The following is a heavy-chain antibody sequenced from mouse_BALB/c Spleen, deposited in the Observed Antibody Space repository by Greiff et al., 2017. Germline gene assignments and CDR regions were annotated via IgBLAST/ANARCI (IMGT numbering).Heavy chain of an antibody. D-gene: IGHD2-2*01. V-gene: IGHV2-2*02. CDR3: ARNPYGYDKRVYLDY. CDR1: GFYITNYG. CDR2: IWSGVST. J-gene: IGHJ2*01. Sequence: QVQLKQSGPGLVQPSQSLSITCTVSGFYITNYGVHWVRQSPGKGLEWLGVIWSGVSTDYNAAFISRLSISKDNSTSQVFFKMNSLQANDTAIYYCARNPYGYDKRVYLDYWGQGTTLTVSS.